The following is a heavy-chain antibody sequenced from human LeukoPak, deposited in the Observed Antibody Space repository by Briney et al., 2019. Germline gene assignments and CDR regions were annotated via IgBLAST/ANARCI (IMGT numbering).Heavy chain of an antibody. CDR2: IYIGGST. CDR3: ARDPPAVAANTFG. Sequence: GGSLRLSCAASGATVGNNYIDSVCQAPRKGLEWVSLIYIGGSTHSADSATGRFTLSRDNSKNTLYLQMNSLRVDDTAVYYCARDPPAVAANTFGWGERTLVTVSS. CDR1: GATVGNNY. J-gene: IGHJ4*02. D-gene: IGHD6-6*01. V-gene: IGHV3-66*01.